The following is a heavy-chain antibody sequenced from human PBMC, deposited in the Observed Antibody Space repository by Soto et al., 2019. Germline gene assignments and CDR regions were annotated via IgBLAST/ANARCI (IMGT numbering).Heavy chain of an antibody. J-gene: IGHJ4*02. CDR1: GFTFSDHY. CDR3: TRALPSDY. V-gene: IGHV3-72*01. Sequence: PGGSLRLSCAASGFTFSDHYIDWVRQAPGKGLEWVGRVRNKANSYTTEYAASVKGRFIISSDDSKNSLSLQMNSLKTEDTAVYYCTRALPSDYWGQGTLVTVSS. CDR2: VRNKANSYTT.